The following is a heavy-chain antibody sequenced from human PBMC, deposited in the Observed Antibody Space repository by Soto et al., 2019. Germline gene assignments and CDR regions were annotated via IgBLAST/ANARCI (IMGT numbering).Heavy chain of an antibody. Sequence: QVPLVQSGAEVKKPGASVKVSCKASGYTFSTYAMHWVRQAPGQRPEWMGWINGGNGNTKYSQNFQGRVTITRDTSASTAYMELSSLRSEDTAVYYCARGAFAHGDYSLYYYSMDVWGKGTTVTVSS. CDR1: GYTFSTYA. D-gene: IGHD4-17*01. V-gene: IGHV1-3*01. CDR3: ARGAFAHGDYSLYYYSMDV. CDR2: INGGNGNT. J-gene: IGHJ6*03.